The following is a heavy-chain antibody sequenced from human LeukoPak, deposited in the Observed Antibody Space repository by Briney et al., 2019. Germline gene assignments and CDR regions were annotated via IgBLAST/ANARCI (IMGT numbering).Heavy chain of an antibody. J-gene: IGHJ3*02. CDR3: ARVVCGGDCYLGAFDI. CDR2: IYYSGST. Sequence: PSETLSLXCTVSGGSISSYYWSWIRQPPGKGLEWIGYIYYSGSTNYNPSLKSRVTISVDTSKNQFSQKLGSVTAADTAVYYCARVVCGGDCYLGAFDIWGQGTMVTVSS. CDR1: GGSISSYY. D-gene: IGHD2-21*02. V-gene: IGHV4-59*01.